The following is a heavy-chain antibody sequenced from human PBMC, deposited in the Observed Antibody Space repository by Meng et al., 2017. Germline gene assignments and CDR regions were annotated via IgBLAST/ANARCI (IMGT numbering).Heavy chain of an antibody. J-gene: IGHJ5*02. CDR3: ARELSTMIVPGGWFDP. V-gene: IGHV4-59*01. CDR1: GGSISSYY. Sequence: SETLSLTCTVPGGSISSYYWSWIRQPPGKGLEWIGYIYYSGSTNYNPSLKSRVAISVDTSKNQLSLKLSSVTAADTAVYYCARELSTMIVPGGWFDPWGQGTLVTVSS. D-gene: IGHD3-22*01. CDR2: IYYSGST.